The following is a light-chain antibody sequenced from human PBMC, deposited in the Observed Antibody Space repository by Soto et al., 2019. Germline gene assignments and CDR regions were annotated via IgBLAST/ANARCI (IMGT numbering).Light chain of an antibody. V-gene: IGKV1-39*01. J-gene: IGKJ1*01. CDR1: QNIRNF. CDR3: QQSYSTPRT. Sequence: DLQMTQSPSSLSASVGDRVTITCRASQNIRNFLNWYQQKPGKAPKLLIYDASSLQSGAPSRFSGSGSGTDFTLTISSLQPEDFATYYCQQSYSTPRTFAQGTKVDVK. CDR2: DAS.